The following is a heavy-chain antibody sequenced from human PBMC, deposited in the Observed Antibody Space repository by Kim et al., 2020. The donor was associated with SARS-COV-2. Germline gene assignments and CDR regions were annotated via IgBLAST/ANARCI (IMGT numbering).Heavy chain of an antibody. CDR2: IIPIFGTA. J-gene: IGHJ4*02. Sequence: SVKVSCKASGGTFSSYAISWVRQAPGQGLEWMGGIIPIFGTANYAQKFQGRVTITADESTSTAYMGLSSLRSEDTAVYYGARGAAGSSWYGRFDYWGQGTLVTVSS. CDR3: ARGAAGSSWYGRFDY. V-gene: IGHV1-69*13. CDR1: GGTFSSYA. D-gene: IGHD6-13*01.